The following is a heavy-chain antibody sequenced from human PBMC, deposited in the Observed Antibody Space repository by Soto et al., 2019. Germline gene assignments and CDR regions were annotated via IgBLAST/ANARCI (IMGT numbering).Heavy chain of an antibody. CDR1: GYSFTNFW. Sequence: GESLKISCKGSGYSFTNFWIAWLRQMPGKGLEWMGIIYPSDSDTRYIPSFQGQVTISADKSINTAYLQWSSLKASDSAIYYCVRSSGGFPPLPECWGQGTLVTVS. J-gene: IGHJ4*02. V-gene: IGHV5-51*01. D-gene: IGHD1-26*01. CDR2: IYPSDSDT. CDR3: VRSSGGFPPLPEC.